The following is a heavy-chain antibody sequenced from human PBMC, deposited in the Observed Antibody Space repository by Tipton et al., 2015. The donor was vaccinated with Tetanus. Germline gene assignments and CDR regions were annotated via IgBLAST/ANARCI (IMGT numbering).Heavy chain of an antibody. CDR2: VHYSGST. D-gene: IGHD6-19*01. Sequence: TLSLTCTVSGFSMSSGAYYWTWIRQPPGRGLEWIGYVHYSGSTNYSPSLRSRVTLSVDTSKNQFSLKLSSVTAADTAVYYCARIGWLQQNKPAFDIRGQGTVVTVSS. J-gene: IGHJ3*02. CDR1: GFSMSSGAYY. CDR3: ARIGWLQQNKPAFDI. V-gene: IGHV4-61*08.